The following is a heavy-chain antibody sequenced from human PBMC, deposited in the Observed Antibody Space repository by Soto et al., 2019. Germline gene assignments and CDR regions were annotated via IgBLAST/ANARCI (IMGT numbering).Heavy chain of an antibody. V-gene: IGHV4-59*08. D-gene: IGHD3-22*01. CDR2: IYYAGST. J-gene: IGHJ5*02. CDR3: ARLGFYYQSLGP. CDR1: GGSMSPNY. Sequence: SETLSLTFTVSGGSMSPNYWSWFRQPPGRGLEWVGYIYYAGSTSYNPSLKSRVTISLETSKSQFSLRLSSVTAADTAVYFCARLGFYYQSLGPWGPGTLVTVSS.